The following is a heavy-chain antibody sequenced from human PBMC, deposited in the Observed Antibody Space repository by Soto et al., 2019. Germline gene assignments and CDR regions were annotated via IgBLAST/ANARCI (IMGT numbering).Heavy chain of an antibody. D-gene: IGHD6-19*01. CDR3: ANLLAGGIAVAGAIKGYYGMDV. CDR2: IWYDGSNK. J-gene: IGHJ6*02. V-gene: IGHV3-33*06. Sequence: GGSLRLSCAASGFTFSSYGMHWVRQAPGKGLEWVAVIWYDGSNKYYADSVKGRFTISRDNSKNTLYLQMNSLRAEDTAVYYCANLLAGGIAVAGAIKGYYGMDVWGQGTTVTVSS. CDR1: GFTFSSYG.